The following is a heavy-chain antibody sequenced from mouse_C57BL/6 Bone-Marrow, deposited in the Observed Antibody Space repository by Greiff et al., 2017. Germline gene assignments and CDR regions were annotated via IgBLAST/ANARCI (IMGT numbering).Heavy chain of an antibody. CDR3: ARVYGSSQYYYAMDY. V-gene: IGHV1-81*01. CDR1: GYTFTSYG. J-gene: IGHJ4*01. Sequence: QVQLQQSGAELARPGASVKLSCKASGYTFTSYGISWVKQRTGQGLEWIGEIYPRSGNTYYNEKFKGKATLTADKSSSTAYMELRSLTSEDSAVYFCARVYGSSQYYYAMDYWGQGTSVTVSS. CDR2: IYPRSGNT. D-gene: IGHD1-1*01.